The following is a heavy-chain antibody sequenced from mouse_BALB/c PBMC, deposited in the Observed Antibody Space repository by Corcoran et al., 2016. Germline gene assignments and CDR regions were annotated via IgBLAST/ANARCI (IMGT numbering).Heavy chain of an antibody. CDR2: INTYTGEP. CDR3: ARAPLAYYAMDY. Sequence: QIQLVQSGPELKKPGETVKISCKASGDTFTNYGMNWVKQTPGKGLKWMGWINTYTGEPTYADDFKGRFAFSFETSASTAYLQINNLKNEDMATYFCARAPLAYYAMDYWGQGTSVTVSS. CDR1: GDTFTNYG. V-gene: IGHV9-1*02. J-gene: IGHJ4*01.